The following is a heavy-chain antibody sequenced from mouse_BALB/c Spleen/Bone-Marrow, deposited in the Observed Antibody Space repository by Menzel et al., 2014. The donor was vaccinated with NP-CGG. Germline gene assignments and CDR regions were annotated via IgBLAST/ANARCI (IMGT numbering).Heavy chain of an antibody. CDR2: INPSNGRT. CDR3: ARGFDY. V-gene: IGHV1S81*02. Sequence: VKLLESGAELVKPGASVKLSCKASGYTFTNYWMHWVNQRPGQGLEWIGEINPSNGRTNYNQKFKSKVTLTVDKSSSTAYMQISGPTSEDTAVYYCARGFDYWGQGTTLTVSS. CDR1: GYTFTNYW. J-gene: IGHJ2*01.